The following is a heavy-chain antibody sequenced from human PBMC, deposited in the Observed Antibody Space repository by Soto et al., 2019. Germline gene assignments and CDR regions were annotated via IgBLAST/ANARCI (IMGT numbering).Heavy chain of an antibody. Sequence: SETLSLTCAVYGGSLSGSYWSWIRQPQGTGLEWIGEIHHSGSTYYNPSLKSRVTLSVDTSKNQFSLKLSSVTAADTAVYYCARVKFVAARVSYFDYWGQGTLVTVSS. V-gene: IGHV4-34*01. CDR3: ARVKFVAARVSYFDY. J-gene: IGHJ4*02. CDR2: IHHSGST. CDR1: GGSLSGSY. D-gene: IGHD6-6*01.